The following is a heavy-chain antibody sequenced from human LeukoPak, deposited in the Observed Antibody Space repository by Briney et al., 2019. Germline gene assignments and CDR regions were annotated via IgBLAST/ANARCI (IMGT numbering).Heavy chain of an antibody. Sequence: SVKVSCKASGGTFSSYAISWVRQAPGQGLEWMGGIIPIFGTANYAQKFQGRDTITTDESTSTAYMELSSLRSEDTAVYYCAGGPLVGAIWYWGQGTLVTVSS. CDR3: AGGPLVGAIWY. CDR1: GGTFSSYA. J-gene: IGHJ4*02. CDR2: IIPIFGTA. V-gene: IGHV1-69*05. D-gene: IGHD1-26*01.